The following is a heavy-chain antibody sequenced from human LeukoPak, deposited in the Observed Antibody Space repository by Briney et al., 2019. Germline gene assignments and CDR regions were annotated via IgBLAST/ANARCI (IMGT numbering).Heavy chain of an antibody. Sequence: PGGSLKLSCAASGFTFSGSAMHWVRQASGKGLEWVSRIKSDGSRTDYADSVKGRFTISRDNAKNTLYLQMNSLRAEDTAIYYCARELPFDYWGQGTLVTVSS. V-gene: IGHV3-74*01. CDR3: ARELPFDY. CDR2: IKSDGSRT. J-gene: IGHJ4*02. CDR1: GFTFSGSA. D-gene: IGHD2-15*01.